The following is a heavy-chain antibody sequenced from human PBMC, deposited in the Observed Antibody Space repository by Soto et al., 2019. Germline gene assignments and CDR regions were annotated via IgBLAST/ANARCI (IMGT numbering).Heavy chain of an antibody. Sequence: SETLSLTCTVSGGSISSYYWSWIRQPPGKGLEWIGYIYYSGSTNYNPSLKSRVTMSVDTSKNQFSLKLSSVTAADTAVYYCARQYSSSSSYYYYYMDVWGKGTTVTVSS. CDR1: GGSISSYY. CDR2: IYYSGST. J-gene: IGHJ6*03. V-gene: IGHV4-59*08. D-gene: IGHD6-6*01. CDR3: ARQYSSSSSYYYYYMDV.